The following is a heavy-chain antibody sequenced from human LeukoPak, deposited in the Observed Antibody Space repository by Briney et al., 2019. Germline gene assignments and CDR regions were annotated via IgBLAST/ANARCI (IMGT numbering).Heavy chain of an antibody. V-gene: IGHV1-69*13. D-gene: IGHD3-16*01. CDR2: IIPIFGTA. Sequence: SVKVSCKASGGTFSSYAISWVRQAPGQGLEWMGGIIPIFGTANYAQKFQGRVTITADESTSTVYMELSSLRSEDTAVYYCARVLGGYGGFDYWGQGTLVTVSS. CDR1: GGTFSSYA. CDR3: ARVLGGYGGFDY. J-gene: IGHJ4*02.